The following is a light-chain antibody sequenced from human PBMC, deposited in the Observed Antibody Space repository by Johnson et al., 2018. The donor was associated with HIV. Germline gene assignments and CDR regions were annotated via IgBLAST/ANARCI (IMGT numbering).Light chain of an antibody. CDR3: GTWDSGLSAGV. CDR2: DNN. J-gene: IGLJ1*01. CDR1: SSNIGNSY. Sequence: QSVLTQPPSVSAAPGQKVTISCSGSSSNIGNSYVSWYQQLPGTAPKLLIYDNNKRPSGIPDRFSGSKSGPSATLDISGLQTGDEADYYCGTWDSGLSAGVFGTGTKVTVL. V-gene: IGLV1-51*01.